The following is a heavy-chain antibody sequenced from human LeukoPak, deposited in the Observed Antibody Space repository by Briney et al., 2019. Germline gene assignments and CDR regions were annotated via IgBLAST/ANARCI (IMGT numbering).Heavy chain of an antibody. J-gene: IGHJ4*02. CDR2: IYYSGST. V-gene: IGHV4-39*07. CDR3: ASLSYDSSGYYYYY. D-gene: IGHD3-22*01. Sequence: SETLSLTCTVSGGSISSSSYYWGWIRQPPGKGLEWIGSIYYSGSTNYNPSLKSRVTISVDTSKNQFSLKLSSVTAADTAVYYCASLSYDSSGYYYYYWGQGTLVTVSS. CDR1: GGSISSSSYY.